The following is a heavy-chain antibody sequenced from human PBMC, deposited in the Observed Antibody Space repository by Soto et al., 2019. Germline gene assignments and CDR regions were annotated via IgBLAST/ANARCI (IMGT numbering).Heavy chain of an antibody. V-gene: IGHV3-33*01. J-gene: IGHJ4*02. CDR2: IWYDGSNK. D-gene: IGHD6-13*01. CDR1: GFTFSSYG. CDR3: ARDGQQRHLDY. Sequence: QVQLVESGGGVVQPGRSLRLSCAASGFTFSSYGMHWVRQAPGKGLEWVAVIWYDGSNKYYADSVKGRFTISRDNSKNTLYLQMNSLRAEDTAVYYCARDGQQRHLDYWGQGTLVTVSS.